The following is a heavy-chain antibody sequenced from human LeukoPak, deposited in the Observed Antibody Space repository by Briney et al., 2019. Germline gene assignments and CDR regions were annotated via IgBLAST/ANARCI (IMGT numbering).Heavy chain of an antibody. CDR1: GGSISSYY. V-gene: IGHV4-59*01. J-gene: IGHJ5*02. Sequence: SETLSLTCTGSGGSISSYYWSWIRQPPGKGLEWIGYIYYSGSTNYNPSLKSRVTISVDTSKNQFSLKLSSVTAADTAVYYCATGSGSYSNWFDPWGQGTLATVSS. CDR2: IYYSGST. CDR3: ATGSGSYSNWFDP. D-gene: IGHD3-10*01.